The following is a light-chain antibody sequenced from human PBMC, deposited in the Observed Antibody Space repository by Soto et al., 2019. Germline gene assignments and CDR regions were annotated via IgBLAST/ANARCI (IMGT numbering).Light chain of an antibody. CDR1: QSISNH. J-gene: IGKJ5*01. CDR2: AAS. V-gene: IGKV1-39*01. CDR3: QQSYSSPIT. Sequence: DIQMTQSSSSLPASTEDRVIITCPASQSISNHLNWYQQKPGKAPKLLSYAASSLQSGVPSRFSGSGSETDFTLTISSLQPEDFATYFCQQSYSSPITFGQGTRLEIK.